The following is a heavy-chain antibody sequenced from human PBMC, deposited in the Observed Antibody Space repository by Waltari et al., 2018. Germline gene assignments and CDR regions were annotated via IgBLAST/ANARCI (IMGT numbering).Heavy chain of an antibody. CDR1: GFTVSSNS. Sequence: EVQLVETGGGLIQPGGSLRLSCAASGFTVSSNSMTWVPQAPGKGLEWVSVIYSGGSGGNTYYADSVKGRFTISRDNSKNTLYLQMNGLRAEDTAMYYCATDYDGNAYVAFDIWGQGTMVTVSS. CDR3: ATDYDGNAYVAFDI. CDR2: IYSGGSGGNT. D-gene: IGHD3-22*01. J-gene: IGHJ3*02. V-gene: IGHV3-53*02.